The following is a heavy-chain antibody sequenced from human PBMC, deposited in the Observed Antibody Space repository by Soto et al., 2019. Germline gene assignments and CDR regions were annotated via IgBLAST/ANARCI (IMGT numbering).Heavy chain of an antibody. CDR3: ATGRPYYDFWSGYGSYYYYGMDV. CDR2: FDPEDGET. CDR1: GYTLTELS. Sequence: ASVKVSCQVSGYTLTELSMHWVRQAPGKGLEWMGGFDPEDGETIYAQKFQGRVTMTEDTSTDTAYMELSSLRSEDTAVYYCATGRPYYDFWSGYGSYYYYGMDVWGQGTTVTVSS. J-gene: IGHJ6*02. V-gene: IGHV1-24*01. D-gene: IGHD3-3*01.